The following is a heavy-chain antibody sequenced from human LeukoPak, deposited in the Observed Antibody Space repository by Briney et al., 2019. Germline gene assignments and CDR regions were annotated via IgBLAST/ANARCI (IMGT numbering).Heavy chain of an antibody. Sequence: PGGSLRLSCAASAFTFSDYSMNWVRQAPGKGLEWISYISGRSSTIYYADSVRGRLTISRDNAENSMYLQMNSLRAEDTAVYYCARAGYCSGGSCSDYYYYMDVWGKGTTVTVSS. J-gene: IGHJ6*03. V-gene: IGHV3-48*01. CDR3: ARAGYCSGGSCSDYYYYMDV. D-gene: IGHD2-15*01. CDR1: AFTFSDYS. CDR2: ISGRSSTI.